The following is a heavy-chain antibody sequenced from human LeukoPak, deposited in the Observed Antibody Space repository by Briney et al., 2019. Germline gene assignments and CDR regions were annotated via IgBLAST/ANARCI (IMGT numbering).Heavy chain of an antibody. Sequence: GGSLRLSCAASGFTFDDYAMHWVRQAPGKGLEWVSGISWNSGSIGYADSVKGRFTISRDNAKNSLYLQMNSLRAEDTAVYYCARSFLGYYDFWSGYYLWVRGYYMDVWGKGTTVTVSS. J-gene: IGHJ6*03. CDR1: GFTFDDYA. V-gene: IGHV3-9*01. CDR3: ARSFLGYYDFWSGYYLWVRGYYMDV. CDR2: ISWNSGSI. D-gene: IGHD3-3*01.